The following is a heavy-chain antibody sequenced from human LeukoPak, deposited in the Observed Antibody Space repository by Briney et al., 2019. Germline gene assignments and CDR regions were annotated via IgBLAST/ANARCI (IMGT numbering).Heavy chain of an antibody. D-gene: IGHD1-26*01. J-gene: IGHJ6*03. CDR1: GFTFSSYW. CDR2: INTDGSST. V-gene: IGHV3-74*01. Sequence: PGGSLRLSCAASGFTFSSYWMHWVRQAPGKGLVWVSRINTDGSSTSYADSVKGRFTISRDNAKNTLYLQMNSLRAEDTAVYYCARDQGGSYHYYYYYYMDVWGKGTTVTVSS. CDR3: ARDQGGSYHYYYYYYMDV.